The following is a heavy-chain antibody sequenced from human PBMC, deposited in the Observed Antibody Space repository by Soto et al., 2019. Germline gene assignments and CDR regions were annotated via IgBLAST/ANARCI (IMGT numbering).Heavy chain of an antibody. CDR2: IWYDGSDK. J-gene: IGHJ4*02. CDR3: ARGWLDGGYEFDY. V-gene: IGHV3-33*01. CDR1: GFTFSSYG. D-gene: IGHD5-12*01. Sequence: QVQLVESGGGVVQPGRSLRLSCTASGFTFSSYGMHWVRQAPGKGLEWVAIIWYDGSDKYYSDSVKGRFTISRDNSKNTLYLQMNSLGGEDTAIYYCARGWLDGGYEFDYWGQGTLVTVSS.